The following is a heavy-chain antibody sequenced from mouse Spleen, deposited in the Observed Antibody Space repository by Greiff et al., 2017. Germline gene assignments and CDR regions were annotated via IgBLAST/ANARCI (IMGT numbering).Heavy chain of an antibody. CDR2: IYPGSGNT. CDR3: ARSGWDVYFDY. J-gene: IGHJ2*01. V-gene: IGHV1-76*01. CDR1: GYTFTDYY. Sequence: QVQLKQSGAELVRPGASVKLSCKASGYTFTDYYINWVKQRPGQGLEWIARIYPGSGNTYYNEKFKGKATLTAEKSSSTAYMQLSSLTSEDSAVYFCARSGWDVYFDYWGQGTTLTVSS. D-gene: IGHD4-1*01.